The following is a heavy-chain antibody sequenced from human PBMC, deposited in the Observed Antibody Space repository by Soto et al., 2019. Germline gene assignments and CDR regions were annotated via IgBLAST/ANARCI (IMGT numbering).Heavy chain of an antibody. J-gene: IGHJ4*02. CDR3: ARDPTGRDTYGYYNY. V-gene: IGHV3-21*01. Sequence: EVQLVESGGGLVKPGGSLRLSCAASGFPFSRYSMNWVRQAPGKGLEWVSSISSSGSYIFYADSVKGRFTISRDNAQNSLYLQMNSLRAEDTAVYYCARDPTGRDTYGYYNYWGLGTLVTVSS. CDR2: ISSSGSYI. D-gene: IGHD3-3*01. CDR1: GFPFSRYS.